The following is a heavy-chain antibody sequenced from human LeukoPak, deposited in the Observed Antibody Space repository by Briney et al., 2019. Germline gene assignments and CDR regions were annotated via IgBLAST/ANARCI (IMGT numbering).Heavy chain of an antibody. CDR1: GYSISSGYF. Sequence: SETLSLTCTVSGYSISSGYFWGWMRQPPGKGLEWIGRIYTTGSTDYNPSLKSRVTISLDTSKNQFSLKLSSVTAADTAVYYCARSGLRGYSYGFDYWGQGTLVTVSS. J-gene: IGHJ4*02. CDR2: IYTTGST. D-gene: IGHD5-18*01. CDR3: ARSGLRGYSYGFDY. V-gene: IGHV4-38-2*02.